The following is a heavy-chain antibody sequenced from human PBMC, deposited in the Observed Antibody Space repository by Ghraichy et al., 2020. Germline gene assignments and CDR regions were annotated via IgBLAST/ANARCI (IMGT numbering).Heavy chain of an antibody. D-gene: IGHD1-26*01. CDR3: ARVRSGSYYGNFDS. J-gene: IGHJ4*02. V-gene: IGHV1-8*01. CDR1: GYTFTSYD. Sequence: ASVKVSCKASGYTFTSYDINWVRQATGQGLEWMGWMNPNSGNTGYAQNFQGRVTMTRSTSISTAYMELSSLRSEDTAVYYCARVRSGSYYGNFDSWGQGTLVTVSS. CDR2: MNPNSGNT.